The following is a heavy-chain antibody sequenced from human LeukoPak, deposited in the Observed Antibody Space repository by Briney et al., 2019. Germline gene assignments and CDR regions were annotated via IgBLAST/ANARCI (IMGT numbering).Heavy chain of an antibody. CDR1: GESLRGHY. CDR3: ARAYSYGSCFDY. D-gene: IGHD5-18*01. CDR2: INRSGST. V-gene: IGHV4-34*01. Sequence: SETLSLTCAVNGESLRGHYWSWIRQPPGKGLEWIGEINRSGSTNYNPSLKSRVTISVDTSKNQFSLKLSSVTAADTAVYYCARAYSYGSCFDYWGQGTLVTVSS. J-gene: IGHJ4*02.